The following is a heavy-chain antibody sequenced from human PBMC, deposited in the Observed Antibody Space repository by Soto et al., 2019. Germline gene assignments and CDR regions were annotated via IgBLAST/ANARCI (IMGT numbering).Heavy chain of an antibody. D-gene: IGHD2-8*02. CDR1: SGSVSSGSYY. CDR3: ARLVRSLHFDS. J-gene: IGHJ4*02. Sequence: QVQLQESGPGLVKPSETLSLTCTVSSGSVSSGSYYWSWVRQRPGKGLEWIGYIYFDGRTNYNPSLKSRVTISLDTPKNQFSLKVTPVTAADTAVYYCARLVRSLHFDSWGQGTLVTVSS. V-gene: IGHV4-61*01. CDR2: IYFDGRT.